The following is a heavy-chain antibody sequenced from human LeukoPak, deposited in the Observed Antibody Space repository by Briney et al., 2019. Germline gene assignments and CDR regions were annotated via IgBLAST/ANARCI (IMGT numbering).Heavy chain of an antibody. Sequence: PSETLSLTCTVSGGSISSYYWSWIRQPPGKGLEWIGYIYTSGSTNYNPSLKSRVTISVDTSKNQFSLKLSSVTAADTAVYYCARYQYYDILTGYYSGNWFDPWGQGTLVTVSS. CDR2: IYTSGST. CDR1: GGSISSYY. CDR3: ARYQYYDILTGYYSGNWFDP. J-gene: IGHJ5*02. D-gene: IGHD3-9*01. V-gene: IGHV4-4*09.